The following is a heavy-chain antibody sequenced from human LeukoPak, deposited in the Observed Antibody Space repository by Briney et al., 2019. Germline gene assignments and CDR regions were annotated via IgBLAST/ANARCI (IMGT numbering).Heavy chain of an antibody. Sequence: SETLSLTCTVSGDSISSYYWSWIRQPPGKGLEWIGYIYYSGSTNYNPSLKSRVTISVDTSKNQFSLKLSSVTAADTAVYYCARVIYHDILTGYSDRDWFDPWGQGTLVTVSS. CDR2: IYYSGST. D-gene: IGHD3-9*01. CDR1: GDSISSYY. V-gene: IGHV4-59*01. J-gene: IGHJ5*02. CDR3: ARVIYHDILTGYSDRDWFDP.